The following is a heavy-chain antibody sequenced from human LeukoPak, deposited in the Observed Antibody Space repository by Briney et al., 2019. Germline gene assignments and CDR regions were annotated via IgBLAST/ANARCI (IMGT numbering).Heavy chain of an antibody. CDR3: ARDRGAYDSSGYYYANWFDP. Sequence: ASVKVSCKASGYTFTSYGISWVRQAPGQGLEWMGWISAYNGNTNYAQKLQGRVTMTTDTSTSTAYMELRSLRSDDTAVYYCARDRGAYDSSGYYYANWFDPWGQGTLVTVSS. D-gene: IGHD3-22*01. J-gene: IGHJ5*02. V-gene: IGHV1-18*01. CDR1: GYTFTSYG. CDR2: ISAYNGNT.